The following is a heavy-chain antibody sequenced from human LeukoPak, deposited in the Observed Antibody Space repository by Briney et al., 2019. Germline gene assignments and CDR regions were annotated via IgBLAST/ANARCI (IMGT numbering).Heavy chain of an antibody. CDR1: GYTFTNYA. J-gene: IGHJ6*02. Sequence: ASVKVSCKASGYTFTNYAIHWVRQAPGQSLEWMGWINAANGNTKYSQKFQGRVTITRDTSATTAYMELSSLRSEGTAVYYCARVKVQDHGIYYYGMDVWGQGTTANVSS. CDR3: ARVKVQDHGIYYYGMDV. D-gene: IGHD1-14*01. V-gene: IGHV1-3*01. CDR2: INAANGNT.